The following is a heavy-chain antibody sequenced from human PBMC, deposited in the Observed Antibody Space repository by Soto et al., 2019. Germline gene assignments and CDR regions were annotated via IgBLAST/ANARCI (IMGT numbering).Heavy chain of an antibody. J-gene: IGHJ4*02. Sequence: GGSLRLSCAASGFTFSDYYMSWIRQAPGKGLEWVSYISSSGSTIYYADSVKGRFTISRDNAKNSLYLQMNSLRAKDTAVYYCARVRDYDFWSGYSGYFDYWGQGTLVTVSS. V-gene: IGHV3-11*01. CDR3: ARVRDYDFWSGYSGYFDY. CDR2: ISSSGSTI. D-gene: IGHD3-3*01. CDR1: GFTFSDYY.